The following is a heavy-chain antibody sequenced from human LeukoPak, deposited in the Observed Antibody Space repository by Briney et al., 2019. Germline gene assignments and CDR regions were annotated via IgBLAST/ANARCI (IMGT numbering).Heavy chain of an antibody. Sequence: GGSLRLSCAASGFTFISYWMTWVRQAPGKGLEWVASIRQDGSEKYYVDSVKGRFTISRDNAKNSLFLQMSSLRAEDTAVYYCATRLASGWNGFDDWGQGTLVTVSS. J-gene: IGHJ4*02. CDR1: GFTFISYW. CDR3: ATRLASGWNGFDD. CDR2: IRQDGSEK. V-gene: IGHV3-7*03. D-gene: IGHD6-19*01.